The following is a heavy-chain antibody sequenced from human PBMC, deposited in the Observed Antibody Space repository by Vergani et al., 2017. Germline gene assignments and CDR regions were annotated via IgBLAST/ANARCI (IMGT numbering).Heavy chain of an antibody. CDR2: IYYSGST. V-gene: IGHV4-59*01. J-gene: IGHJ6*02. CDR3: AREGEYDFWGKPYYGMDV. D-gene: IGHD3-3*01. Sequence: QVQLHESGPGLVKPSETLSLTCTVSGGSISSYYWSWIRQPPGKGLEWIGYIYYSGSTNYNPSLKSRVTISVDTSKNQFSLKLSSVTAADTAVYYCAREGEYDFWGKPYYGMDVWGQGTTVTVSS. CDR1: GGSISSYY.